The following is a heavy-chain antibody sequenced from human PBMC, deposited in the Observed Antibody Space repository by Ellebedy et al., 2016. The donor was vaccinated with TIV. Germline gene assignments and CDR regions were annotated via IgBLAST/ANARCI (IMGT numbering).Heavy chain of an antibody. CDR3: TKFRGVLWFGDFTEY. V-gene: IGHV3-23*01. CDR1: GFTFRNYA. Sequence: GESLKISCTASGFTFRNYAMGWFRRAPGKGLEWVSALSGAGDSPFYSESVEGRFTISRDNSKNTLYLQLNSLRVGDTAIYYCTKFRGVLWFGDFTEYWGQGTRVTVSS. J-gene: IGHJ1*01. D-gene: IGHD3-10*01. CDR2: LSGAGDSP.